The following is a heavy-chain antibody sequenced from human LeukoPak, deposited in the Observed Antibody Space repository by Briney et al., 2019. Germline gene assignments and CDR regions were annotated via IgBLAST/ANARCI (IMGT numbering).Heavy chain of an antibody. D-gene: IGHD1-14*01. Sequence: PGGSLRLSCAASGFTFSSYAMSWVRQAPGKGREWVSTISAGGDGTYYADSVKGRFTISRDNSKNTLYLQMNSLRGEDTAVYYCAKSVGNRFDYWGQGTLVTVSS. CDR1: GFTFSSYA. V-gene: IGHV3-23*01. CDR3: AKSVGNRFDY. CDR2: ISAGGDGT. J-gene: IGHJ4*02.